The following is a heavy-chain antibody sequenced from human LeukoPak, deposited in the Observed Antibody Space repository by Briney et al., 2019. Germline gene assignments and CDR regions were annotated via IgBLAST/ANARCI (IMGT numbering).Heavy chain of an antibody. J-gene: IGHJ2*01. D-gene: IGHD2-15*01. CDR2: TVSDESVQ. V-gene: IGHV3-30*02. CDR3: AKESLIGNRYFDL. CDR1: AFMVSGFG. Sequence: GGSLRPSCAASAFMVSGFGIHWARKAPGKGLEWVAFTVSDESVQYYGDSVKGRFTISRDTSKNTLFLQMNSLRAEDTAVYYCAKESLIGNRYFDLWGSGSLVTVSS.